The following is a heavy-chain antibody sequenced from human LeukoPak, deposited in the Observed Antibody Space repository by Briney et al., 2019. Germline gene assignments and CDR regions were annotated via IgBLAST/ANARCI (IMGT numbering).Heavy chain of an antibody. CDR2: INPSGGST. J-gene: IGHJ4*02. D-gene: IGHD3-22*01. V-gene: IGHV1-46*01. CDR1: GYTFTSYY. Sequence: ASVKVSCKASGYTFTSYYMHWVRQAPGQGLEWMGIINPSGGSTSYAQKFQGRVTMTRDMSTSTVYMELSSLRSEDTAVYYCARDREGYYDSSGYRDYWGQGTLGTVSS. CDR3: ARDREGYYDSSGYRDY.